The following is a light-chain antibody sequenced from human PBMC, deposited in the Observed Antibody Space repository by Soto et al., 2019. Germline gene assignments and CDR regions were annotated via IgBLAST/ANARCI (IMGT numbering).Light chain of an antibody. CDR2: DVS. Sequence: QSVLTQPASVSGSPGQSITISCTGTSSDIGVYNYVSWYQQHPGKAPKLMIYDVSNRPSGVSNRFSGSKSGNTASLTISGLQAEDEGDYYCSSYTSSRSDVFGTGTKVTVL. CDR1: SSDIGVYNY. J-gene: IGLJ1*01. CDR3: SSYTSSRSDV. V-gene: IGLV2-14*01.